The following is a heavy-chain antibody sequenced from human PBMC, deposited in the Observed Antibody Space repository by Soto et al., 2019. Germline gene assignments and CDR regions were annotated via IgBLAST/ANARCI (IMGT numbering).Heavy chain of an antibody. J-gene: IGHJ4*02. CDR2: VYYTGST. D-gene: IGHD2-15*01. CDR1: GGSISGCY. Sequence: PSETLSLTCSVSGGSISGCYWSWIRQSPGKGLEWLVYVYYTGSTNYSPSLRSRVSISVETSKNEFSLRLSSVTAADTAVYFCARSVALLGAHIHXWGQGTKVTVSX. V-gene: IGHV4-59*01. CDR3: ARSVALLGAHIHX.